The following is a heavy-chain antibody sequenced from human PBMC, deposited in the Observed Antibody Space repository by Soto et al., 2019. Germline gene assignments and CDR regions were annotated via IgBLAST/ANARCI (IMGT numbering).Heavy chain of an antibody. D-gene: IGHD3-9*01. CDR1: GDSISSGDYN. J-gene: IGHJ3*02. V-gene: IGHV4-61*08. CDR2: IYYSGST. Sequence: SETLSLTCTVSGDSISSGDYNWSWIRQPPGKGLEWIGYIYYSGSTNYNPSLKSRVTISVDTSKNQFSLKLSSVTAADTAVYYCARALILTGYYIHDAFDIWGQGTMVTVSS. CDR3: ARALILTGYYIHDAFDI.